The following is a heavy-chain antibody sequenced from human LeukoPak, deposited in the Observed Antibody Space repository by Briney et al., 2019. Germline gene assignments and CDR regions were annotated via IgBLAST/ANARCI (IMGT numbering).Heavy chain of an antibody. CDR1: GFTFSSYA. J-gene: IGHJ6*02. CDR2: ISYDGSNK. CDR3: AKDFEYSSSPPLVYYGMDV. Sequence: GGSLRLSCAASGFTFSSYAMPWVRQAPGKGLEWVAVISYDGSNKYYADSVKGRFTISRDNSKNTLYLQMNSLRAEDTAVYYCAKDFEYSSSPPLVYYGMDVWGQGTTVTVSS. V-gene: IGHV3-30-3*01. D-gene: IGHD6-6*01.